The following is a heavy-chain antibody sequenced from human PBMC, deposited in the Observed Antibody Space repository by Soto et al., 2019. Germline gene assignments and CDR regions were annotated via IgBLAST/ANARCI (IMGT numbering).Heavy chain of an antibody. CDR3: ARARRRAVYAFAF. CDR1: SVSIADRSDC. D-gene: IGHD1-1*01. V-gene: IGHV4-31*02. Sequence: LTKSVASVSIADRSDCLTRERQHPGKGLEWIGYIYYNGNTYFSPSLKSRLTISIDTSKNQFSLKLSSVTAVDTAMYYCARARRRAVYAFAFRGQGTTVPGSS. J-gene: IGHJ3*01. CDR2: IYYNGNT.